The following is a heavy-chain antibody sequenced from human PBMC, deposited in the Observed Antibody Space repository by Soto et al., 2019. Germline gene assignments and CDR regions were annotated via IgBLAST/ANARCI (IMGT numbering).Heavy chain of an antibody. CDR2: VYYSGIT. V-gene: IGHV4-39*01. Sequence: PSETLSLTCTVSGDSVNSNNVYWGWVRQPPGRRLEFIGNVYYSGITYYNPAFESRVTISVDTSKNQFSLRLTSVTAADTAVYYCARRYLGGYPGIAAAGIFSWGQGTLVTVSS. CDR1: GDSVNSNNVY. CDR3: ARRYLGGYPGIAAAGIFS. D-gene: IGHD6-13*01. J-gene: IGHJ4*02.